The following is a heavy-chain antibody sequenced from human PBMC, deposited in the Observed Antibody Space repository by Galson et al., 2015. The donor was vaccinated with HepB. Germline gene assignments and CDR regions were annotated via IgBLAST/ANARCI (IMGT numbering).Heavy chain of an antibody. CDR1: GFTFNRYG. D-gene: IGHD6-13*01. CDR2: IWANGSNR. V-gene: IGHV3-33*01. CDR3: VREMAIAAPASFDL. J-gene: IGHJ4*01. Sequence: SLRLSCAVSGFTFNRYGTHWVRQAPGKGLEWVALIWANGSNRYYSNSVMGRFTISRDNSKNTLFLEMNSLRAEDTAVYYCVREMAIAAPASFDLWGHGTLVTVSS.